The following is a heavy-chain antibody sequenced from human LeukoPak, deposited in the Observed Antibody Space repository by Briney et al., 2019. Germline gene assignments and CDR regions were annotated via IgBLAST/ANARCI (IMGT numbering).Heavy chain of an antibody. CDR3: ARFRLADSSGYPFDY. Sequence: GASVKVSCKASGGTFSSYAISWVRQAPGQGLEWMGGIIAIFGTANYAQKFQGRVTITADESTSTAYMELSSLRSEDSPVYYCARFRLADSSGYPFDYWGQGTLVTVSS. J-gene: IGHJ4*02. CDR1: GGTFSSYA. CDR2: IIAIFGTA. D-gene: IGHD3-22*01. V-gene: IGHV1-69*13.